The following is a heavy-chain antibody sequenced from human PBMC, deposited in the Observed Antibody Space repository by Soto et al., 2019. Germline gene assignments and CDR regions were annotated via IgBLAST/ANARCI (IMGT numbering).Heavy chain of an antibody. J-gene: IGHJ4*02. D-gene: IGHD3-10*01. CDR2: ISGNGGST. V-gene: IGHV3-64*01. CDR3: ARRGYGLYLDY. Sequence: EVQLVESGGGLVQPGGSLRLSCAASGFTFSSYAMHWVRQAPGKGLEYVSVISGNGGSTYYANSVKVRFTISRDNSKNTLYLQMGSLRAEDMAVYYCARRGYGLYLDYWGQGTLVTVSS. CDR1: GFTFSSYA.